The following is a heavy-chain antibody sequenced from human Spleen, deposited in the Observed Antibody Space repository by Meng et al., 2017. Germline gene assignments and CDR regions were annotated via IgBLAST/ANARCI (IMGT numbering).Heavy chain of an antibody. J-gene: IGHJ4*02. CDR3: AREEDYRNYFDN. CDR1: HYTFTGYG. CDR2: INAGKGNI. V-gene: IGHV1-3*01. Sequence: QVKVVQSGAEVKRPGASVKVSCKASHYTFTGYGVSWFRQAPGQGLEWMGWINAGKGNIKYSQKFQGRITITGATYATTVYMELTGLTSEDTAVYFCAREEDYRNYFDNWGQGTLVTVSS. D-gene: IGHD4-11*01.